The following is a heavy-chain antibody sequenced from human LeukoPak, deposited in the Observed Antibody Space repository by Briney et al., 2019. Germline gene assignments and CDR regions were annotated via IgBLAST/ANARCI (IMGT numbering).Heavy chain of an antibody. Sequence: PSETLSLTCTVSGGSISIYYWTWIRQPPGKGLEWIGYTSYGGNTNYNPSLKSRVTISVDMSKNQFSLKLSSVTAADTAVYYCARAGSGWSFDYWGQGTLVTVSS. CDR2: TSYGGNT. CDR3: ARAGSGWSFDY. D-gene: IGHD6-19*01. J-gene: IGHJ4*02. CDR1: GGSISIYY. V-gene: IGHV4-59*01.